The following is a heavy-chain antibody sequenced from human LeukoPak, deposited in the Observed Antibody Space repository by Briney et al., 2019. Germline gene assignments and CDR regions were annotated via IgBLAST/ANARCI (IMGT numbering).Heavy chain of an antibody. Sequence: SETLSLTCTVSGASISSHYWSWLRQPPGKGLGWIGYIYHSGLTNFNPSLKSRVTMSVDTSKSQVSLRLRSVTAADTAVYYCARDSAGDASGWYSDVWGKGTTVTVSS. D-gene: IGHD6-19*01. CDR1: GASISSHY. J-gene: IGHJ6*04. CDR3: ARDSAGDASGWYSDV. V-gene: IGHV4-59*11. CDR2: IYHSGLT.